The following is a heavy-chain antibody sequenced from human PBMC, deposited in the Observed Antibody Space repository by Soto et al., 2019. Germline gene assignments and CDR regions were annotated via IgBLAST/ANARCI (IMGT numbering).Heavy chain of an antibody. J-gene: IGHJ6*02. V-gene: IGHV1-46*01. D-gene: IGHD6-13*01. Sequence: QVQLVQSGAEVKKPGASVKVSYKASGYTFTSYYMHWVRQAPGQGLEWMGIINPSGGSTSYAQKFQGRVTMTRDTSTSTVYMELSSLRSEDTAVYYCARVFIAAAVNDGMDVWGQGTTVTVSS. CDR2: INPSGGST. CDR3: ARVFIAAAVNDGMDV. CDR1: GYTFTSYY.